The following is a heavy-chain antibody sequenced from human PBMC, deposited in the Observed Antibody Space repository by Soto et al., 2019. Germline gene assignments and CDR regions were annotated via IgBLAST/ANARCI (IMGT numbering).Heavy chain of an antibody. V-gene: IGHV3-9*01. D-gene: IGHD1-1*01. CDR3: AKDLNVDTSGVFDI. Sequence: EMQLVESGGGLVQPGRSLRLSCAASGFTFDEYSMHWVRQVPGKGLEWVSGISWNRGSIGYLDSVKGRFTISRENANNSLYLQMNSLRVEDTALYHCAKDLNVDTSGVFDIWGQGTMVTVSS. CDR1: GFTFDEYS. J-gene: IGHJ3*02. CDR2: ISWNRGSI.